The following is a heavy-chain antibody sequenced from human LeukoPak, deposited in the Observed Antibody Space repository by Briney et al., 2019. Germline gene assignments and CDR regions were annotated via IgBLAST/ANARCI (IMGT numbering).Heavy chain of an antibody. CDR2: IYKSGST. Sequence: SETLSLTCTVSGDSISSSKYYWGWIRQSPGKGLEWIGSIYKSGSTFYNPSLKSRVIISVDTSRNQFSLKLNSVSAADTAAHYCARSLSVAGLTWGQGTLVAVSS. CDR1: GDSISSSKYY. V-gene: IGHV4-39*01. J-gene: IGHJ5*02. D-gene: IGHD6-19*01. CDR3: ARSLSVAGLT.